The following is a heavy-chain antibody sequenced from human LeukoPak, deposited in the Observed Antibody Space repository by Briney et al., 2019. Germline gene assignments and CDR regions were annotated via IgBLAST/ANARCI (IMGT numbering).Heavy chain of an antibody. CDR3: ARVGGYCSSTSCYAGFDP. CDR1: GGSISSYY. D-gene: IGHD2-2*01. CDR2: IYYSGST. Sequence: PSETLSLTCTVSGGSISSYYWSWIRQPPGKGLEWIGYIYYSGSTNYNPSLKSRVTISVDTSKNQFSLKLSSVTAADTAVYYCARVGGYCSSTSCYAGFDPWGQGTLVTVSS. V-gene: IGHV4-59*01. J-gene: IGHJ5*02.